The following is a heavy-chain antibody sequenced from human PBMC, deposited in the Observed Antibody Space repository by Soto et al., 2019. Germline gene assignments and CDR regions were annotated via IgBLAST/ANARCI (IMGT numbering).Heavy chain of an antibody. Sequence: LSLTCTVSGGSVNTYYWSWIRQPPGKALEWVGHISFSGYTNYNPSLQSRVTISVHSSKSQFSLKLSSVTAADTAVYYCARASSTNWTYFFDYWGQGALVTVSS. CDR2: ISFSGYT. CDR3: ARASSTNWTYFFDY. V-gene: IGHV4-59*02. J-gene: IGHJ4*02. D-gene: IGHD2-2*01. CDR1: GGSVNTYY.